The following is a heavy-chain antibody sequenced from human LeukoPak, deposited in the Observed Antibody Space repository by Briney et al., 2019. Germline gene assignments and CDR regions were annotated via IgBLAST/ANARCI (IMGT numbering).Heavy chain of an antibody. J-gene: IGHJ5*02. V-gene: IGHV4-4*07. CDR3: AREGGDPRWLDP. D-gene: IGHD6-25*01. Sequence: KTSETLSLTCTVSGGSISTFYWTWIRQPAGKGLEWIGRINNSGSTNYNPSLRSRVSMSVDRSKNQFSATLSSVTAADTAVYFCAREGGDPRWLDPWGQGTLVTVSS. CDR1: GGSISTFY. CDR2: INNSGST.